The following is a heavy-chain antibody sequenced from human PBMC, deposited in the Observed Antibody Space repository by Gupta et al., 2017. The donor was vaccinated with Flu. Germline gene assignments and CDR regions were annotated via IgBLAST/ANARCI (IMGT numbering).Heavy chain of an antibody. CDR2: ISSSSSYI. CDR1: GFTFSSYS. V-gene: IGHV3-21*01. Sequence: EVQLVESGGGLVKPGGSLRLSCAASGFTFSSYSMNWVRQAPGKGLEWVSSISSSSSYIYYADSVKGRFTISRDNAKNSLYLQMNSLRPEDTAVYYCARGQHYYDSSGYRGVDYWGQGTLVTVSS. J-gene: IGHJ4*02. D-gene: IGHD3-22*01. CDR3: ARGQHYYDSSGYRGVDY.